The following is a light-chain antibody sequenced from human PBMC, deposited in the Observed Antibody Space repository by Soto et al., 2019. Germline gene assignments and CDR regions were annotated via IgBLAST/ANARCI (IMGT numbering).Light chain of an antibody. V-gene: IGKV3-20*01. J-gene: IGKJ2*01. CDR3: QQYGSSPYT. Sequence: EIVLTQSPGTPSLSPGERATLSCRASQSVSSNYLAWYQQKPGQAPRLLMYGASSRATGIPDRFSGTGSGTDFTLTISRLEPEDFAVYYCQQYGSSPYTFGLGTKVDIK. CDR2: GAS. CDR1: QSVSSNY.